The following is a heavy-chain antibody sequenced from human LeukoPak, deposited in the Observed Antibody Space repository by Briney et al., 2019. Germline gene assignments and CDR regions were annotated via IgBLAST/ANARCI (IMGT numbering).Heavy chain of an antibody. V-gene: IGHV1-18*01. CDR1: GYTFTSYG. CDR3: AISGPAAISDYYYYMDV. Sequence: ASVKVSCKASGYTFTSYGISWVRQAPGQGLEWMGWISAYNGNTNYAQKLQGRVTMTTDTSTSTAYMELRSLRSDDTAVYYCAISGPAAISDYYYYMDVWGKGTTVTVSS. J-gene: IGHJ6*03. D-gene: IGHD2-2*02. CDR2: ISAYNGNT.